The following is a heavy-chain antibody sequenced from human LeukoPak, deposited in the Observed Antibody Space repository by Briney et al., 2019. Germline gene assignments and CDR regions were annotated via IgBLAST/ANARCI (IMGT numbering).Heavy chain of an antibody. CDR3: AKDQTQAQLWLGYYFDY. CDR1: GGSISSSNW. J-gene: IGHJ4*02. Sequence: PSETLSLTCAVSGGSISSSNWWSWVRQPPGKGLEWIGEIYHSGSTNYNPSLKSRVTISVDKSKNQFSLKLSSVTAADTAVYYCAKDQTQAQLWLGYYFDYWGQGTLVTVSS. CDR2: IYHSGST. V-gene: IGHV4-4*02. D-gene: IGHD5-18*01.